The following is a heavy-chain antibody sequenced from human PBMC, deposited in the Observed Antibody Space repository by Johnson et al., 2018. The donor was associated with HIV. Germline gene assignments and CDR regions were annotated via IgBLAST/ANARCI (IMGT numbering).Heavy chain of an antibody. V-gene: IGHV3-30*03. CDR3: APAGPDAFDI. CDR2: ISYDGSNK. D-gene: IGHD6-13*01. CDR1: GFTFSSYG. J-gene: IGHJ3*02. Sequence: QVQLVESGGGVVQPGRSLRLSCAASGFTFSSYGMHWVRQAPGKGLEGVAVISYDGSNKYYAASVKGRFTISRDNSKNTLYLQMNSLRAEDTAVYYCAPAGPDAFDIWGQGTMVTVSS.